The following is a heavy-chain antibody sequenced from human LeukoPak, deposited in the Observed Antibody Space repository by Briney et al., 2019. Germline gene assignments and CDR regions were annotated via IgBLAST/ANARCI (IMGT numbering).Heavy chain of an antibody. V-gene: IGHV3-48*01. J-gene: IGHJ4*02. D-gene: IGHD5-12*01. Sequence: GGSLRLSCEVSGFTFSSYSMTSVRQVPGNGLEWIAYLTSSSNTFYYADSVKGRFIISRDNARNSLFLQMNSLTVEDTAVYYCARSLSGYDRLCAFWGQGTLVTVSS. CDR1: GFTFSSYS. CDR2: LTSSSNTF. CDR3: ARSLSGYDRLCAF.